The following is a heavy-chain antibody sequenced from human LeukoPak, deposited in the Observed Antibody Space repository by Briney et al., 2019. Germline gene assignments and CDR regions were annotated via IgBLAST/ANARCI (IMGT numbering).Heavy chain of an antibody. CDR3: ARTPTFYDVLTVYSHDY. V-gene: IGHV3-23*01. Sequence: PGGSLRLSCAASGFTFSFYAMSWVRQAPGRGLEWVSTIGGTADNTHYADSVKGRFTISRDSSRNTLYLVMNTLRAEDTAIYFCARTPTFYDVLTVYSHDYWGQGTLVTVSS. D-gene: IGHD3-9*01. J-gene: IGHJ4*02. CDR2: IGGTADNT. CDR1: GFTFSFYA.